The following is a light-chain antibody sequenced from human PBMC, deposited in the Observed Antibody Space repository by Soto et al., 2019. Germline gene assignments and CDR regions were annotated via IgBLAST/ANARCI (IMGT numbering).Light chain of an antibody. V-gene: IGLV2-23*01. CDR3: CSYAGSNAPYV. CDR2: EGS. J-gene: IGLJ1*01. CDR1: STDDGSYNL. Sequence: QSALTQPASVSGSPGQSITISCTGTSTDDGSYNLVSWYQQHPGKAPKLMIYEGSKRPSGVCNRFSGSKSGNTASLTISGLQAEDEADYYCCSYAGSNAPYVFGTGTKVTVL.